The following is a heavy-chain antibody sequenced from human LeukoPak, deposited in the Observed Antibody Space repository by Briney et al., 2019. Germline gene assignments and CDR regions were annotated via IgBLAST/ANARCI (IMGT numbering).Heavy chain of an antibody. Sequence: GASVKVSCKASGYTLTSYYMHWVRQAPGQGLEWMGIINPSGGSTSYAQKFQGRVTMTRDTSTSTVYMELSSLRSEDTAVYYCARVSASGSYYPDLDYWGQGTLVTVSS. CDR2: INPSGGST. J-gene: IGHJ4*02. D-gene: IGHD3-10*01. CDR1: GYTLTSYY. V-gene: IGHV1-46*01. CDR3: ARVSASGSYYPDLDY.